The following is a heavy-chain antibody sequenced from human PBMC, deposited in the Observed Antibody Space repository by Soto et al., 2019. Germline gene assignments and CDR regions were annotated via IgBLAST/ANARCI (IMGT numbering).Heavy chain of an antibody. CDR1: GGSVSSGSYY. J-gene: IGHJ4*02. V-gene: IGHV4-61*01. CDR3: ARGTDYYDSSGYYYIFDY. D-gene: IGHD3-22*01. Sequence: SETLSLTCTVSGGSVSSGSYYWSWIRQPPGKGLEWIGYIYYSGSTNYNPSLKSRVTISVDTSKNQFSLKLSSVTAADTAVYYCARGTDYYDSSGYYYIFDYWGQGTLVTVSS. CDR2: IYYSGST.